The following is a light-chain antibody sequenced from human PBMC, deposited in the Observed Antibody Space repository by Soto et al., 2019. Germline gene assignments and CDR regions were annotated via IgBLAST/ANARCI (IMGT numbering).Light chain of an antibody. V-gene: IGLV2-14*01. CDR3: FSYTSSGTYV. Sequence: QSALTQPASVSGSPGQSITISCTGTSSDVGNYKYVSWYQQHPGKAPKLMIYEVSNRPSGVSNRFSGSKSGNTASLTISGLQAEDETDCYCFSYTSSGTYVFGTGTKLTVL. CDR1: SSDVGNYKY. CDR2: EVS. J-gene: IGLJ1*01.